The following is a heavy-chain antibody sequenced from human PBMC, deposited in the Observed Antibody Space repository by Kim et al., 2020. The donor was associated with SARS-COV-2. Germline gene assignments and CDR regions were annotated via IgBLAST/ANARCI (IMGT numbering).Heavy chain of an antibody. J-gene: IGHJ4*02. CDR3: ARDLRAVTKGFDY. Sequence: YADSVKGRFTISRDKSKNTLYLQMNSLRAEDTAVYYCARDLRAVTKGFDYWGQGTLVTVSS. V-gene: IGHV3-30*01. D-gene: IGHD4-17*01.